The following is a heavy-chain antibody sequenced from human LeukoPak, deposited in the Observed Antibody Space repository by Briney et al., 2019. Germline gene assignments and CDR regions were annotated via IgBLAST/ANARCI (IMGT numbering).Heavy chain of an antibody. D-gene: IGHD3-22*01. J-gene: IGHJ3*02. Sequence: SETLSLTCTVSGGSISSSYWSWIRQPPGKGLEWIGYIYYSGSPNYNPSLKSRVTISVDTSKNQFSLKLTSVTAADTAVYYCARDLYYYDSSGPAMGVFDIWGQGTMVTVSS. CDR1: GGSISSSY. CDR2: IYYSGSP. V-gene: IGHV4-59*01. CDR3: ARDLYYYDSSGPAMGVFDI.